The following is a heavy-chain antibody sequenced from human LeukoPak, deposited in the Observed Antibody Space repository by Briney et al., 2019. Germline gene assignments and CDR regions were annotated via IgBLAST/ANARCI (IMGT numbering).Heavy chain of an antibody. D-gene: IGHD5-12*01. CDR1: GFTFSSYT. CDR2: ISRSSSYI. Sequence: GGSLRLSCAASGFTFSSYTMNWVRQAPGKGLERVSSISRSSSYIYYADSLKGRFTISRDNAKNSLYLQMSSLRAEDTTVYYCARDSNGGYDTNYYMDVWGKGTTVTVSS. V-gene: IGHV3-21*01. J-gene: IGHJ6*03. CDR3: ARDSNGGYDTNYYMDV.